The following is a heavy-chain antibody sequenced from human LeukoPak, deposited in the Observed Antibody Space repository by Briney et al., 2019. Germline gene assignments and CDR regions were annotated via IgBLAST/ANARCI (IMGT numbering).Heavy chain of an antibody. J-gene: IGHJ4*02. V-gene: IGHV3-48*03. Sequence: GGSLRLSCTASGLSLNNYAMSWVRQVPGKGLEWVSYISSSGSTIYYADSVTGRFTISRDNAKNSLYLQMNSLRAEDTAVYYCARAAVADYWGQGTLVTVSS. CDR3: ARAAVADY. CDR2: ISSSGSTI. D-gene: IGHD6-19*01. CDR1: GLSLNNYA.